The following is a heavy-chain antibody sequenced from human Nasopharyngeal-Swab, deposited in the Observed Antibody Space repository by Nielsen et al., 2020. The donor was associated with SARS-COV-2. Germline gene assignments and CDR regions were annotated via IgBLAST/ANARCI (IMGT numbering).Heavy chain of an antibody. D-gene: IGHD6-19*01. CDR2: TRNKANSYTT. CDR3: ARDGVAGTDYYYMDV. V-gene: IGHV3-72*01. Sequence: WIRQPPGKGLGWVGRTRNKANSYTTEYAASVKGRFTISRDDSKNSLYLQMNSLKTEDTAVYYCARDGVAGTDYYYMDVWGKGTTVTVSS. J-gene: IGHJ6*03.